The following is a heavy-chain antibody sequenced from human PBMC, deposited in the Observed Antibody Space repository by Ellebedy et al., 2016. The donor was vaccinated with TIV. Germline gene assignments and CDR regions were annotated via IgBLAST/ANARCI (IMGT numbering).Heavy chain of an antibody. D-gene: IGHD2-15*01. Sequence: GESLKISXAASGFTFSSYSMYWVRQAPGEGLLWVSRVNNDASSTTYADSVKGRFTISRDNAKNTVYLQMDSLRAEDTAVYYCARGGLPTSFDYWGQGTLVTVSS. CDR1: GFTFSSYS. CDR2: VNNDASST. CDR3: ARGGLPTSFDY. J-gene: IGHJ4*02. V-gene: IGHV3-74*01.